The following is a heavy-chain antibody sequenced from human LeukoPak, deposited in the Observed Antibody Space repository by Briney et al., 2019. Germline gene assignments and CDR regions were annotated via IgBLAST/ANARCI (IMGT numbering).Heavy chain of an antibody. D-gene: IGHD1-26*01. Sequence: ASVKASCKASGYTFTSYGISWVRQAPGQGLEWMGWISAYNGNTNYAQKLQGRVTMTTDTSTSTAYMELRSLRSDDTAVYYCARDFRWRGATASDYWGQGTLVTVSS. CDR1: GYTFTSYG. CDR3: ARDFRWRGATASDY. V-gene: IGHV1-18*04. CDR2: ISAYNGNT. J-gene: IGHJ4*02.